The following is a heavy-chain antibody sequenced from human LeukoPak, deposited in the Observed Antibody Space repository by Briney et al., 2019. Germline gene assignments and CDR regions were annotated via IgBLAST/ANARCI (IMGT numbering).Heavy chain of an antibody. CDR2: IYYSGST. V-gene: IGHV4-59*01. CDR1: GGSISSYY. Sequence: SETLSLTCTVSGGSISSYYWSWIRQPPGKGLEWIGYIYYSGSTNYNPSLKSRVTISVDTSNNQFSLKLSSVTAADTAVYYCARDGSSSWYRGWFDPWGQGTLVTVSS. D-gene: IGHD6-13*01. J-gene: IGHJ5*02. CDR3: ARDGSSSWYRGWFDP.